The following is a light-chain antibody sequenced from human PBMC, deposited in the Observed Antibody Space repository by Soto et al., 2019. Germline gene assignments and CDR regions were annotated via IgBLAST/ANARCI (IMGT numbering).Light chain of an antibody. CDR3: QQSGSSPQT. J-gene: IGKJ1*01. Sequence: EIVLTHSPGTLSLSPGERASLSCRSIQSVSSNFLAWYQQKPGQAPRLLIYAASNRATGIPDRFSGSGSGTDFTLTISRLEPEDFEVYYCQQSGSSPQTFGQGTKVDIK. CDR1: QSVSSNF. CDR2: AAS. V-gene: IGKV3-20*01.